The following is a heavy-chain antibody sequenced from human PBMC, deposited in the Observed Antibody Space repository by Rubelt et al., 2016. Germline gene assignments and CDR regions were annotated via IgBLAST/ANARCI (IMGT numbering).Heavy chain of an antibody. D-gene: IGHD4-17*01. CDR3: ARGRDYGDFPPLGY. CDR1: GGSFRGSY. V-gene: IGHV4-34*01. J-gene: IGHJ4*02. CDR2: INHSGST. Sequence: QLQLQESGPGLVKPSETLSLTCAVDGGSFRGSYWTWVRQSPGKGLAWIGAINHSGSTNYNPSLKSRVTISVDTSKNQFSLKMSSVTAADTAVYYCARGRDYGDFPPLGYWGQGTLVTVSS.